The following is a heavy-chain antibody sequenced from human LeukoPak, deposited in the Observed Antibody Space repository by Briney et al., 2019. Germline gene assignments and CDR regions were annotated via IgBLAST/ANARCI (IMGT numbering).Heavy chain of an antibody. Sequence: PGGSLRLSCAASGFTFSSYGMHWVRQAPGKGLEWVAVPWYDENSKYYAGSVKGRFTISRDNSKNTLYLQMNSLRAEDTAVYYCAKDFESVVPYYGSGTDYWGQGTLVTVSS. J-gene: IGHJ4*02. V-gene: IGHV3-30*02. CDR1: GFTFSSYG. CDR3: AKDFESVVPYYGSGTDY. CDR2: PWYDENSK. D-gene: IGHD3-10*01.